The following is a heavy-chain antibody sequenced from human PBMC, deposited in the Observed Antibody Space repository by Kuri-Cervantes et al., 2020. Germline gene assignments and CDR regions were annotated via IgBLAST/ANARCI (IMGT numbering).Heavy chain of an antibody. Sequence: ASVKVSCKASGYTFTSYGISWVRQAPGQGLEWMGWISAYNGNTNYAQKLQGRVTMTTDTSTSTAYMELNSLRAEDTAVYYCAKDHSGWDETPDYWGQGTLVTVSS. J-gene: IGHJ4*02. V-gene: IGHV1-18*01. CDR2: ISAYNGNT. CDR1: GYTFTSYG. CDR3: AKDHSGWDETPDY. D-gene: IGHD6-19*01.